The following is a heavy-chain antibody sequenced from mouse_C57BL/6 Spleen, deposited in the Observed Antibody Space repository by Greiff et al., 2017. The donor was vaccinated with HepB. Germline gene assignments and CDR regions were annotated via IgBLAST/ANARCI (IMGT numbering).Heavy chain of an antibody. J-gene: IGHJ3*01. V-gene: IGHV1-82*01. CDR2: IYPGDGDT. CDR3: ASPMFTTVVDPFAY. D-gene: IGHD1-1*01. CDR1: GYAFSSSW. Sequence: VQLQQSGPELVKPGASVKISCKASGYAFSSSWMNWVKQRPGKGLEWIGRIYPGDGDTNYNGKFKGKATLTADKSSSTAYMQLSSLTSEDSAVYFCASPMFTTVVDPFAYWGQGTLVTVSA.